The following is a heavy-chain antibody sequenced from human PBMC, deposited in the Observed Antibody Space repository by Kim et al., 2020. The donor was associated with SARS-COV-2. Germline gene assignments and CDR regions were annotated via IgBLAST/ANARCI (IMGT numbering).Heavy chain of an antibody. Sequence: GGSLRLSCAASGFTFSSYAMHWVRQAPGKGLEWVAVISYDGSNKYYADSVKGRFTISRDNSKNTLYLQMNSMRAEDTAVYYCARTERRHLPFDYWGQGTLVTVSS. J-gene: IGHJ4*02. CDR1: GFTFSSYA. V-gene: IGHV3-30*04. CDR3: ARTERRHLPFDY. CDR2: ISYDGSNK.